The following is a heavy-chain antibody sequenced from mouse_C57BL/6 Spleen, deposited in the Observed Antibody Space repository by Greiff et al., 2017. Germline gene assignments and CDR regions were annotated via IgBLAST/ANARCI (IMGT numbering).Heavy chain of an antibody. CDR1: GYTFTSYW. V-gene: IGHV1-64*01. D-gene: IGHD1-1*01. CDR2: IHPNSGST. CDR3: ARSRITTVVGEYAMDY. Sequence: QVQLQQPGAELVKPGASVKLSCKASGYTFTSYWMHWVKQRPGQGLEWIGMIHPNSGSTNYNEKFKSKATLTVDKSSSTAYMQLSSLTSEDSAVYYCARSRITTVVGEYAMDYWGQGTSVTVSS. J-gene: IGHJ4*01.